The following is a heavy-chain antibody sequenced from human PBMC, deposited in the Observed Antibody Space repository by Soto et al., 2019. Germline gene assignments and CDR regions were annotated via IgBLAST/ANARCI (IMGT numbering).Heavy chain of an antibody. J-gene: IGHJ3*02. CDR2: INHSGST. V-gene: IGHV4-34*01. CDR1: GGSFSGYY. Sequence: ETLSLTCPVYGGSFSGYYWSWIRQPPGKGLEWIGEINHSGSTNYNPSLKSRVTISLDTSKNQFSLKLRSVTAADTAVYYCTRGGASGSYFLRKAFDIWGQGTTVTVS. D-gene: IGHD1-26*01. CDR3: TRGGASGSYFLRKAFDI.